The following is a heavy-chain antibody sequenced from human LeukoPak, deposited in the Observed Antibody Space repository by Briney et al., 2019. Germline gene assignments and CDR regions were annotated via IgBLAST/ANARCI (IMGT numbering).Heavy chain of an antibody. CDR1: GGSISSYY. D-gene: IGHD6-19*01. J-gene: IGHJ3*01. Sequence: SETLSLTCTVSGGSISSYYWSWIRQPAGKGLEWIGRIYTSGSTNYNPSLKSRVTISVDTSKNRFSLRLSSLTAADTAVYFCAGSGWSFDAFDFWGQGTMVTVSS. V-gene: IGHV4-4*07. CDR2: IYTSGST. CDR3: AGSGWSFDAFDF.